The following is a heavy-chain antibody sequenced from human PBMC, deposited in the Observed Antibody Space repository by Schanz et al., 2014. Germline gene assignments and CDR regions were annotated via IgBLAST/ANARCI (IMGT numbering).Heavy chain of an antibody. D-gene: IGHD3-16*01. CDR3: AKIGYGGLLNYYIDH. CDR2: ISSDETVT. Sequence: QIQLVESGGGVVQPRTSLRLSCTISGFSFSRYGMHWVRQAPGKGLEWVAVISSDETVTYYVDSVKGRFTISRDNSKNTLYLQMSSLKTEDTAVYYCAKIGYGGLLNYYIDHWGQGTLVTVSS. J-gene: IGHJ4*02. V-gene: IGHV3-30*18. CDR1: GFSFSRYG.